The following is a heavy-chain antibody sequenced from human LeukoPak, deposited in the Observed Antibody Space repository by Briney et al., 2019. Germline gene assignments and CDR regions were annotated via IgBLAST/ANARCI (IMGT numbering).Heavy chain of an antibody. D-gene: IGHD3-10*01. V-gene: IGHV4-39*02. CDR2: IYYSGST. CDR1: GGSITSSSHY. Sequence: SETLSLTCIVSGGSITSSSHYWGWIRQPPGRGLEWIGSIYYSGSTYYNPSLKDRVTISVDTSKNQFSLKLSSVTAAETAVYYCARELVRDRFDPWGQGTLVTVSS. J-gene: IGHJ5*02. CDR3: ARELVRDRFDP.